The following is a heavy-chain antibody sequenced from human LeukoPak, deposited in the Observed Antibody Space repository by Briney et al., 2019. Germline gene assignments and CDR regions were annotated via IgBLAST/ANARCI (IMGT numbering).Heavy chain of an antibody. CDR2: INHSGST. D-gene: IGHD3-9*01. CDR3: ARGYDILTGYYT. J-gene: IGHJ4*02. Sequence: SETLSLTCAVYGGSFSGYYWSWIRQPPGKGLEWIGEINHSGSTNYNPSLKSRVTISVDTSKNQFSLELSSVTAADTAVYYCARGYDILTGYYTWGQGTLVTVSS. V-gene: IGHV4-34*01. CDR1: GGSFSGYY.